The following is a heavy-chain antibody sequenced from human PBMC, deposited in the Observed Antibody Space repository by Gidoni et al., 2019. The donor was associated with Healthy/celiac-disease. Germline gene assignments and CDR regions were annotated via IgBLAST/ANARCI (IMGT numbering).Heavy chain of an antibody. CDR1: GFTFSNAW. J-gene: IGHJ4*02. CDR3: TTTKVGATVGTACFDY. V-gene: IGHV3-15*01. D-gene: IGHD1-26*01. Sequence: EVQLVESGGGLVKPGGSLRLSCAASGFTFSNAWRSWVRQAPGKGLEWVGRIKSKTDGGTTDYAAPVKGRFTISRDDSKNTLYLQMNSLKTEDTAVYYCTTTKVGATVGTACFDYWGQGTLVTVSS. CDR2: IKSKTDGGTT.